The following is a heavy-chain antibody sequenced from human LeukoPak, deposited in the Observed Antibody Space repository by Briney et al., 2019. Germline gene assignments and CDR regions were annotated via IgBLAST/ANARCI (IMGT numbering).Heavy chain of an antibody. CDR2: ISSSSSYI. V-gene: IGHV3-21*01. Sequence: GGSLRLSCAASGFTFSSYSMNWVRQAPGKGLEWVSSISSSSSYIYYADSVKGRFTISRDNSKNTLYLQMNSLRAEDTAVYYCASIAAAKSHSIFDYWGQGTLVTVSS. D-gene: IGHD6-13*01. J-gene: IGHJ4*02. CDR1: GFTFSSYS. CDR3: ASIAAAKSHSIFDY.